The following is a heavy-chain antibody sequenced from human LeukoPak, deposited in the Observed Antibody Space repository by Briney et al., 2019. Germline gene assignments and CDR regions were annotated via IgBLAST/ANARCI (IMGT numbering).Heavy chain of an antibody. V-gene: IGHV1-69*13. CDR1: GGIFSSYA. CDR2: IIPIFGTA. J-gene: IGHJ5*02. CDR3: ALSRYIVVVGAATPANWFDP. Sequence: ASAKVSCKASGGIFSSYAITWVRQAPGQGLEWMGGIIPIFGTANYAQKFQGRVTITADESTSTAYMELSSLGSEDTAVYYCALSRYIVVVGAATPANWFDPWGQGTLVTVSS. D-gene: IGHD2-15*01.